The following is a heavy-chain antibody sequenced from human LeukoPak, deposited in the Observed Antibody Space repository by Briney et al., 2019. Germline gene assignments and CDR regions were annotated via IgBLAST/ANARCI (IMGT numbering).Heavy chain of an antibody. CDR3: ALGYYDIEDYYFDY. CDR2: INPNSGGT. D-gene: IGHD3-9*01. CDR1: GYTFTCYY. J-gene: IGHJ4*02. Sequence: ASVKVSCKASGYTFTCYYMHWVRQAPGQGLEWMGWINPNSGGTNYAQKFQGRVTMTRDTSISTAYMELSRLRSDDTAVYYCALGYYDIEDYYFDYWGQGTLVTVSS. V-gene: IGHV1-2*02.